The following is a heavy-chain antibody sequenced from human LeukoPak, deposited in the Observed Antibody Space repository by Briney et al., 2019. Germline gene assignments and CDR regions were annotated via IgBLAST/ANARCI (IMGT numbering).Heavy chain of an antibody. CDR1: GFTFSTYW. CDR2: INSDGSIT. J-gene: IGHJ3*01. CDR3: AGGISATGGG. Sequence: GGSLRLPCAASGFTFSTYWMHWARQVPGKGLVWVSRINSDGSITTYADSVKGRFTISRDNAKNTLYLQMNSLRVEDTAVYYCAGGISATGGGWGQGTMVTVSS. V-gene: IGHV3-74*01. D-gene: IGHD6-13*01.